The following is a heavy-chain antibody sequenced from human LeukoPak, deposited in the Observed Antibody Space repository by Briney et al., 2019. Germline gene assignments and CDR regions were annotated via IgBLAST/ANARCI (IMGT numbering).Heavy chain of an antibody. V-gene: IGHV3-33*08. J-gene: IGHJ4*02. D-gene: IGHD1-14*01. CDR3: TRYNNDHFDY. CDR2: IAYDGSRA. Sequence: GGSLRLSCAASGFTFSSYGMHWVRQAPGKGLEWVAVIAYDGSRAFYADSVKGRFTISRDNSKNTMSVQMDDLRAEDTAVYYCTRYNNDHFDYWGQGTLVTVSS. CDR1: GFTFSSYG.